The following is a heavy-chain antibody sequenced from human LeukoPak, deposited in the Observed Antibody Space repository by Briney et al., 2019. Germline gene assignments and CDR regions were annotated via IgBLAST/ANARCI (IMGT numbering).Heavy chain of an antibody. CDR3: TTEGVVLWFGEPFYYGMDV. J-gene: IGHJ6*04. CDR2: IKSKTDGGTT. D-gene: IGHD3-10*01. Sequence: GGSLRLSCAASGFTFSNAWMSWVRQAPGKGLEWVGRIKSKTDGGTTDYAAPVKGRFTISRDDSKNTLYLQMNSLKTEDTAVYYCTTEGVVLWFGEPFYYGMDVWGKGTTVTVSS. V-gene: IGHV3-15*01. CDR1: GFTFSNAW.